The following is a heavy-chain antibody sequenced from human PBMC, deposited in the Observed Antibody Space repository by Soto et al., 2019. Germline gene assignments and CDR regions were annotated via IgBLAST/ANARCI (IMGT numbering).Heavy chain of an antibody. CDR3: AKDRGGSGAFDI. D-gene: IGHD3-10*01. CDR1: GFSFSIYS. CDR2: ISPAGSSI. V-gene: IGHV3-48*01. J-gene: IGHJ3*02. Sequence: EGQLVEFGGGLVKPGGSLRLSCAASGFSFSIYSYNWVRQAPGKGLEWLSYISPAGSSIYYADSVKGRFTISRDSARDSVYLQMNSLRAEGTAVYYCAKDRGGSGAFDIWGQGTMVTVSS.